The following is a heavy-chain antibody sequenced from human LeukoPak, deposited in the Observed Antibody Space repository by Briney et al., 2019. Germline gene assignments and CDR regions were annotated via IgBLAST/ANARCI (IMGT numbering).Heavy chain of an antibody. Sequence: GGSQRLSCAASGFKFSDHYIDWVRQAPGKGLERDGRSRNKASSFTTEYASSVGGRITISRAVSGSSLYLQMNSLRTEDTAVYYCGRIAINANNGMDVWGQGTTVTVSS. CDR2: SRNKASSFTT. CDR3: GRIAINANNGMDV. D-gene: IGHD1/OR15-1a*01. CDR1: GFKFSDHY. J-gene: IGHJ6*02. V-gene: IGHV3-72*01.